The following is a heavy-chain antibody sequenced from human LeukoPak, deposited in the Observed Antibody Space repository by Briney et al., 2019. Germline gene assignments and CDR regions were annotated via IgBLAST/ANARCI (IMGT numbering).Heavy chain of an antibody. CDR2: ISSSSSTI. V-gene: IGHV3-48*04. D-gene: IGHD2-15*01. J-gene: IGHJ4*02. Sequence: GGSLRLSCAASGFTFSSYSMNWVRQAPGKGLEWVSYISSSSSTIYYADSVKGRFTISRDNAKNSLYLQMNSLRAEDTAVYYCARDQDCSGGSCYPLGADYWGQGTLVTVSS. CDR3: ARDQDCSGGSCYPLGADY. CDR1: GFTFSSYS.